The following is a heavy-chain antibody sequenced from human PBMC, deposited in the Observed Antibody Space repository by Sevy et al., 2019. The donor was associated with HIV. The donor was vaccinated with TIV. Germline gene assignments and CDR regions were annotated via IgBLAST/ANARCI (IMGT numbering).Heavy chain of an antibody. CDR3: AGENAWGRGYS. Sequence: SETLSLTCTVYGGSITSLYWTGILQPPGKGLEWIANIYYNGHINYNPSLKSRVTLSLDTSKNQFSLRLSSVTAADTAMYYCAGENAWGRGYSWGQGTLVTVSS. J-gene: IGHJ4*02. V-gene: IGHV4-59*08. CDR1: GGSITSLY. D-gene: IGHD1-26*01. CDR2: IYYNGHI.